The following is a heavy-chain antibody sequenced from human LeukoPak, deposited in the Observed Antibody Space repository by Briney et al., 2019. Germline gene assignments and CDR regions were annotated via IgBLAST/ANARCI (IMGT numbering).Heavy chain of an antibody. CDR1: GFTFSTYA. Sequence: GGSLRLSCAASGFTFSTYAMTWVRQAPGKGLEWVSAILSSGAGTYYADSVKGRFTISRDNSKNTLFLQLNSLRAEDTAVYYCAKTHTSSWYSNDFWGQGTLVTVSS. D-gene: IGHD6-13*01. CDR2: ILSSGAGT. CDR3: AKTHTSSWYSNDF. J-gene: IGHJ4*02. V-gene: IGHV3-23*01.